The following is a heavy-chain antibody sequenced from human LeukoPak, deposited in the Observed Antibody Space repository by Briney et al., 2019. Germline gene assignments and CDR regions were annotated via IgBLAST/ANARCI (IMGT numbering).Heavy chain of an antibody. CDR3: ARVVLLSYYYGSGSYYIDY. D-gene: IGHD3-10*01. J-gene: IGHJ4*02. V-gene: IGHV3-33*01. CDR1: GFTFSSYG. CDR2: IWYDGSNK. Sequence: GGSLGLSCAASGFTFSSYGMHWVRQAPGKGLEWVAVIWYDGSNKYYADSVKGRFTISRDNAKNSLYLQMNSLRAEDTAVYYCARVVLLSYYYGSGSYYIDYWGQGTLVTASS.